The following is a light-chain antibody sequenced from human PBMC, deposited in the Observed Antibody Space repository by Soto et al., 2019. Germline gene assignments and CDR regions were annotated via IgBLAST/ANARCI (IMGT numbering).Light chain of an antibody. V-gene: IGLV2-14*01. CDR3: SSYTSSSTLV. Sequence: QSALTQPASVSGSPGQSITISCTGTSSDVGGYNYVSWYQHHPGEAPKVIIYEVSNRPSGVSSRFSGSKSGNTASLTISGLQAEDEADYFCSSYTSSSTLVFGGGTKLTVL. CDR2: EVS. J-gene: IGLJ3*02. CDR1: SSDVGGYNY.